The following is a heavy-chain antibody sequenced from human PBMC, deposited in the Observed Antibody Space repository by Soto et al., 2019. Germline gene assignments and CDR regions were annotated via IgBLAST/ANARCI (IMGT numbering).Heavy chain of an antibody. CDR1: GGFVSSGSYY. CDR3: ARVARGTATTVVDAFDI. CDR2: MSHSGGT. V-gene: IGHV4-34*01. D-gene: IGHD1-1*01. J-gene: IGHJ3*02. Sequence: QVQLQQWGAGLLKPSETLSLTCAVYGGFVSSGSYYWSWIRQPPGKGLEWIGEMSHSGGTPFNPSLKSRVTLSVAPSKNQFSLKISSVTAAATALYYCARVARGTATTVVDAFDIWGPGTMVTVSS.